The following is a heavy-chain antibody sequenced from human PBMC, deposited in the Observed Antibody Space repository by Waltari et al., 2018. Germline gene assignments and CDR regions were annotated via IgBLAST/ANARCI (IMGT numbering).Heavy chain of an antibody. Sequence: EVQLVESGGGLVRPGGSLRLASAAAGFTFSSSSMNWVRQAPGKGLEWISSISSTGTYTHYADSVKGRFTISRDNAKNSLYLQMNSLRAEDTGVYWCATGGWGFYLDNWGQGTLVTFSS. J-gene: IGHJ4*02. CDR2: ISSTGTYT. D-gene: IGHD7-27*01. CDR1: GFTFSSSS. CDR3: ATGGWGFYLDN. V-gene: IGHV3-21*01.